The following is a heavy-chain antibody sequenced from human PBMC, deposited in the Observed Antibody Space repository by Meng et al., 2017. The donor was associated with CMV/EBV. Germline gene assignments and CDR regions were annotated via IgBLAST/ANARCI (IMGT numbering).Heavy chain of an antibody. CDR1: GYPFTGYY. Sequence: QVPRGESGAEVKNPGASVKGSCKASGYPFTGYYMHWVRQAPGQGLEWMGWINPNSGGTNYAQKFQGRVTMTRDTSISTAYMELSRLRSDDTAVYYCARGCSSTSCYVWYYYYYMDVWGKGTMVTVSS. J-gene: IGHJ6*03. D-gene: IGHD2-2*01. V-gene: IGHV1-2*02. CDR2: INPNSGGT. CDR3: ARGCSSTSCYVWYYYYYMDV.